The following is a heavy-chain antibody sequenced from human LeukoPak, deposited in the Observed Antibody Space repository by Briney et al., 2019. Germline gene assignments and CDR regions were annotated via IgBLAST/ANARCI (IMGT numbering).Heavy chain of an antibody. Sequence: GGSLRLSCAASGFTFSSYGMHWVRQTPGKGLEWVAVIWYDGSNKYYADSVKGRFTISRDNSKNTLYLQMNSLRAEDTAVYYCARTSNYGYVDYWGQGTLVTVSS. J-gene: IGHJ4*02. CDR3: ARTSNYGYVDY. D-gene: IGHD5-18*01. CDR2: IWYDGSNK. CDR1: GFTFSSYG. V-gene: IGHV3-33*01.